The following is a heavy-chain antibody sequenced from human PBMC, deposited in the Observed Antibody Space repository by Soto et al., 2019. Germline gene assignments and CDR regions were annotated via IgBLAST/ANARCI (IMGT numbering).Heavy chain of an antibody. V-gene: IGHV3-30-3*01. D-gene: IGHD2-15*01. CDR3: ARAGCDGGTCYTLVGLRYGMDV. CDR2: ISYDGNNK. Sequence: QVQLVESGGGVVQPGRSLRLSCAASGFTFSNYAMYWVRQAPGKGLEWVAVISYDGNNKYYADSVKGRFTISRDNSKSTLYRQMNSVRAEDTAVYYCARAGCDGGTCYTLVGLRYGMDVWGQGTTVTVSS. CDR1: GFTFSNYA. J-gene: IGHJ6*02.